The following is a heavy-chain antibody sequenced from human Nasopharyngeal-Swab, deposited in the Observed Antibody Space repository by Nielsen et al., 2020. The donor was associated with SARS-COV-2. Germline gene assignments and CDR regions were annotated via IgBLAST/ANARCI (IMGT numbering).Heavy chain of an antibody. D-gene: IGHD3-10*01. CDR2: IYYSGST. V-gene: IGHV4-31*03. CDR1: GGSISSGGYY. CDR3: ARANGVRGVIVDYYYYMDV. Sequence: SETLSLTCTVSGGSISSGGYYWSWIRQHPGKGLEWIGYIYYSGSTYYNPSLKSRATISVDTSKNQFSLKLSSVTAADTAVYYCARANGVRGVIVDYYYYMDVWGKGTTVTVSS. J-gene: IGHJ6*03.